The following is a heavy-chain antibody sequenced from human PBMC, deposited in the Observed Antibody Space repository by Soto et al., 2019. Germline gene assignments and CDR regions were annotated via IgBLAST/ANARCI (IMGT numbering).Heavy chain of an antibody. J-gene: IGHJ3*01. Sequence: ASVKVSCKASGYIFSSFYINWVRQAPGQGLEWMGWTSGYSGNSKYAQKFQGRVTMTTDTSTNTGYMEMRSLTSDDTAVYYSARDIFGHVDAFDLWGQGTMVTVSS. CDR2: TSGYSGNS. CDR3: ARDIFGHVDAFDL. D-gene: IGHD3-3*02. V-gene: IGHV1-18*01. CDR1: GYIFSSFY.